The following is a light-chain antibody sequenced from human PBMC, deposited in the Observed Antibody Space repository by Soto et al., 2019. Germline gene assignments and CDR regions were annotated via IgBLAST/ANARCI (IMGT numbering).Light chain of an antibody. CDR2: LNNDGSH. CDR3: QTWGTGTWV. V-gene: IGLV4-69*01. J-gene: IGLJ3*02. Sequence: QTVVTQSPSASASLGASVKLTCTLSSGHSSYAIAWHQQQPEKGPRYLMKLNNDGSHSKGDGIPDRFSGSSSGAERYLTISSLQSEDEADYHCQTWGTGTWVFGGGTKLTVL. CDR1: SGHSSYA.